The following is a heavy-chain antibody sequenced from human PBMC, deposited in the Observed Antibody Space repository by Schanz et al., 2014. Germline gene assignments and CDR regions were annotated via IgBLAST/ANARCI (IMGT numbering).Heavy chain of an antibody. J-gene: IGHJ5*02. CDR2: ISYDGTNE. CDR3: ASDYNYFETEAP. CDR1: GFIFSNSW. V-gene: IGHV3-30*03. D-gene: IGHD3-16*01. Sequence: VQLLQSGGALVQPGGSLRLSCSASGFIFSNSWMSWVRQAPGKGLEWVAVISYDGTNEYYAESVKGRFTISRDNANNSLFLRMNSLRAEDTAVYYCASDYNYFETEAPWGQGTLVTVSS.